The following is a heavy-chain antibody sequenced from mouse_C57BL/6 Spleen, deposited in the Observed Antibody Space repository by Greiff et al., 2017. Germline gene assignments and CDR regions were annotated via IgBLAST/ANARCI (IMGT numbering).Heavy chain of an antibody. CDR3: ARHDYGSSPFAY. CDR2: IWSDGST. V-gene: IGHV2-6-1*01. Sequence: QVQLKQSGPGLVAPSQSLSITCTVSGFSLTSYGVHWVRQPPGKGLEWLVVIWSDGSTTYNSALKSRLSISKDNSKSQVFLKMNSLQTDDTAMYYCARHDYGSSPFAYWGQGTLVTVSA. CDR1: GFSLTSYG. J-gene: IGHJ3*01. D-gene: IGHD1-1*01.